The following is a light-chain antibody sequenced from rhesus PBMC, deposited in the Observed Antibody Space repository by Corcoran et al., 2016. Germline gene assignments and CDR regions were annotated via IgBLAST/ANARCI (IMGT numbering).Light chain of an antibody. V-gene: IGKV1-69*01. CDR1: QGISNW. CDR2: GSS. J-gene: IGKJ4*01. CDR3: QQHDNIPLT. Sequence: DIQMTQSPSSLSASVGDRVTITCRASQGISNWLAWYQQKSGKAPKHLIYGSSNVETGVPSRFSGSGSGTDFTLTISSLKPEDVATYYCQQHDNIPLTFGGGTKVDLK.